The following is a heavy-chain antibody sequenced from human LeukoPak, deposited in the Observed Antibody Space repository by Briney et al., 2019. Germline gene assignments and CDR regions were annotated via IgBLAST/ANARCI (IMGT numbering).Heavy chain of an antibody. D-gene: IGHD7-27*01. CDR2: ISSSGNTI. CDR3: ARINLGLRNGLDV. CDR1: RFTFSSYE. V-gene: IGHV3-48*03. J-gene: IGHJ6*02. Sequence: WGSLTLSCAASRFTFSSYEMDWVCQAPGKGLEWISYISSSGNTIYYADSVKGRFTISRDNAKNSLYLQMNSLRAEDTAFYYCARINLGLRNGLDVWGQRTTVTDSS.